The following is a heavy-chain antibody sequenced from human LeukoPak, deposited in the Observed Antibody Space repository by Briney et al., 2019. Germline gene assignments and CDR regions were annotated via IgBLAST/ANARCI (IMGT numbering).Heavy chain of an antibody. J-gene: IGHJ5*02. D-gene: IGHD2-8*01. CDR3: ARLTST. CDR1: GFTFSVYA. Sequence: GGSLRLSCAASGFTFSVYAMRWVRQAPGEGLEWVSSMSGGSGDTYYADSVKGRFTISRDNSKNTLYLQMYSLRAEDTAVYYCARLTSTWGQGTLVTVSS. V-gene: IGHV3-23*01. CDR2: MSGGSGDT.